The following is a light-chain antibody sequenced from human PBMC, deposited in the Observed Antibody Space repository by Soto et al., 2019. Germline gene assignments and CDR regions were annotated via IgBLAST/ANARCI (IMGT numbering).Light chain of an antibody. V-gene: IGLV2-14*03. CDR3: SSYTRSSTVL. Sequence: QSALTQPASVSGSPGQSITISCIGTSNDVGSYNFVSWYQKHPNTAPRLIIYDVSNRPSGVSNLFSGSKSDNTASLTISGLQAEDEADYYCSSYTRSSTVLFGGGTKVTVL. J-gene: IGLJ2*01. CDR1: SNDVGSYNF. CDR2: DVS.